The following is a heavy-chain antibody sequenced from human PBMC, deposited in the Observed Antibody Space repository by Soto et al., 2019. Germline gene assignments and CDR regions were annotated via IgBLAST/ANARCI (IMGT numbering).Heavy chain of an antibody. CDR2: VYYSGNS. Sequence: SETLSLTCTVSGGSISSDYWSWIRQPPGKGLEWIGYVYYSGNSYLKPSLRSRVTISLGASKNQFSLKMRSVTAADTAVYYCARVRDYWGQGILVNVSS. CDR1: GGSISSDY. V-gene: IGHV4-59*12. D-gene: IGHD3-3*01. CDR3: ARVRDY. J-gene: IGHJ4*02.